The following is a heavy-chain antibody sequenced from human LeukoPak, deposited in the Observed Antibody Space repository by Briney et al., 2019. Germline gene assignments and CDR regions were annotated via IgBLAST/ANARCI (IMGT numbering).Heavy chain of an antibody. CDR3: ARDRGGYSYGYALFDY. D-gene: IGHD5-18*01. J-gene: IGHJ4*02. CDR2: INPNSGGT. V-gene: IGHV1-2*06. CDR1: GYTFTGYC. Sequence: ASVKVSCKASGYTFTGYCMHWVRQAPGQGLEWMGRINPNSGGTNYAQKLQGRVTMTTDTSTSTAYMELRSLRSDDTAVYYCARDRGGYSYGYALFDYWGQGTLVTVSS.